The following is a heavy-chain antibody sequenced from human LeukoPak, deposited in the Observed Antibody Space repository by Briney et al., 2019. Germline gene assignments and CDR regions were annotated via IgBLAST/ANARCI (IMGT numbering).Heavy chain of an antibody. V-gene: IGHV3-74*01. D-gene: IGHD6-19*01. CDR2: INSDGSST. J-gene: IGHJ4*02. CDR1: GFTFSSYW. Sequence: PGGSLRLSCAASGFTFSSYWMHWVRQAPGKGLVWVSRINSDGSSTSYADSVKGRFTISRDNSKNTLYLQMNSLRAEDTAVYYCAKIAVAGTLDYWGQGTLVTVSS. CDR3: AKIAVAGTLDY.